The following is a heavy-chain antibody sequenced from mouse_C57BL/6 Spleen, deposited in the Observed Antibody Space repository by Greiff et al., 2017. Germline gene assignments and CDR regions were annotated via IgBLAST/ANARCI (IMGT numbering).Heavy chain of an antibody. V-gene: IGHV14-1*01. D-gene: IGHD4-1*01. Sequence: VQLQQSGAELVRPGASVKLSCTASGFNIKDYYMHWVKRRPEQGLEWIGRIDPEDGDTEYAPKFQGKATMTADTSSHTAYLQLSSLTSEDTAVYYCTTLTGTGFAYWGQGTLVTVSA. CDR1: GFNIKDYY. CDR3: TTLTGTGFAY. CDR2: IDPEDGDT. J-gene: IGHJ3*01.